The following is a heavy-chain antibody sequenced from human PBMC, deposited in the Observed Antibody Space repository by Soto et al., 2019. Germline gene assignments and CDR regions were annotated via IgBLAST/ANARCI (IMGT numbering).Heavy chain of an antibody. CDR3: AREGGYCSSTTCYVYPFDY. D-gene: IGHD2-2*01. Sequence: GGSLRLSCAASGFTFSSYNMNWVRQAPGKALEWVSSIRSSNYIYYADSVKGRFTISRDNAKNSLYLQMNSLRAEDTAVYYCAREGGYCSSTTCYVYPFDYWGRGTLVTVSS. J-gene: IGHJ4*02. CDR1: GFTFSSYN. CDR2: IRSSNYI. V-gene: IGHV3-21*01.